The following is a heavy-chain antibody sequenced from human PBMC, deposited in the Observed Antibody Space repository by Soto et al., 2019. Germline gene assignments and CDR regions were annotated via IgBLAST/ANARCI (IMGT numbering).Heavy chain of an antibody. CDR3: AKDRISDV. Sequence: LRLSCAASGFTFRTYGMHWVRQAPGKGLEWVSAISGSGGSTYYADSVKGRFTISRDNSKNTLYLQMNSLRAEDTAVYYCAKDRISDVWGQGTTVTVSS. V-gene: IGHV3-23*01. CDR2: ISGSGGST. CDR1: GFTFRTYG. D-gene: IGHD2-15*01. J-gene: IGHJ6*02.